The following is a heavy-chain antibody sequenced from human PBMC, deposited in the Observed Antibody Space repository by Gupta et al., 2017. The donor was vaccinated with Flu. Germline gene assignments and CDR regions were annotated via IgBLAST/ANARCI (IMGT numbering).Heavy chain of an antibody. V-gene: IGHV3-30-3*01. CDR1: GFTFCSYA. CDR2: ISYYGSNK. CDR3: ARSIVVVPAAPHTGTLLAGYMDV. D-gene: IGHD2-2*01. J-gene: IGHJ6*03. Sequence: QVQLVASGGGVVQPGRSLRLSCAASGFTFCSYAMHWVRQATGKGLEWVAVISYYGSNKYDADSVKGRFTISRDNSKNTLYLQMNSLRAEDTAVYYCARSIVVVPAAPHTGTLLAGYMDVWGKGTTVTVSS.